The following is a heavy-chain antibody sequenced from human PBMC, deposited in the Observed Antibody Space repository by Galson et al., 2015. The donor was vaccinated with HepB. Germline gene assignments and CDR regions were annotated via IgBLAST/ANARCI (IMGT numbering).Heavy chain of an antibody. CDR1: GFTFSGSA. Sequence: SLRLSCAASGFTFSGSAMHWVRQASGKGLEWVGRIRSKANSYATAYAASVKGRFTISRDDSKNTAYLQMNSLKTEDTAVYYCTRPGYSSGQPGDYWGQGTLVTVSS. D-gene: IGHD6-19*01. CDR3: TRPGYSSGQPGDY. J-gene: IGHJ4*02. V-gene: IGHV3-73*01. CDR2: IRSKANSYAT.